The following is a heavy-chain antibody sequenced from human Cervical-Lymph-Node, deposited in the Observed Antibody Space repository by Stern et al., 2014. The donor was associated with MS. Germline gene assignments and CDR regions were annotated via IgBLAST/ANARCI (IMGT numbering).Heavy chain of an antibody. Sequence: EDQLVESGGGLVQLGGSLRLPCVASGLTFRYYWMHWVRQGPGKGLVWFARINRDGTTITHADSVKGRFTISRDNAKNTLYLQMNSLRVEDTAVYYCTKDTYGPEDYWGQGTSVTVSS. CDR3: TKDTYGPEDY. J-gene: IGHJ4*02. D-gene: IGHD3-10*01. CDR1: GLTFRYYW. CDR2: INRDGTTI. V-gene: IGHV3-74*03.